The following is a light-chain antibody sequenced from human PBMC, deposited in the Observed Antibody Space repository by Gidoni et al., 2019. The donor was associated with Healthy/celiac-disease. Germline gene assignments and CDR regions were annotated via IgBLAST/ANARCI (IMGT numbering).Light chain of an antibody. CDR1: QSVSSN. J-gene: IGKJ2*04. CDR3: QQYNNWPPVCS. CDR2: GAS. V-gene: IGKV3-15*01. Sequence: EIVMTQSPATLSVSPGERDTLSCRASQSVSSNLAWYQQKPGQAPRLLIYGASTRATGIPARFSGSGSGTEFTLTISSLQSEDFAVYYCQQYNNWPPVCSFGQGTKLEIK.